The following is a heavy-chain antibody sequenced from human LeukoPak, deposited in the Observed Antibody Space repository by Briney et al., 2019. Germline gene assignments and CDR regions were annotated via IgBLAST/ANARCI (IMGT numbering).Heavy chain of an antibody. CDR2: IYFSGST. CDR3: ATQTGYCSGGSCYGGRIDP. Sequence: SETLSLTCTVSGDSIRSSPYYWGWLRQPPGKGLECIGTIYFSGSTYYNPSLRSRLTISVDTSKNHFSLNLNSVTPADTAMYYCATQTGYCSGGSCYGGRIDPWGQGTLVTVSS. V-gene: IGHV4-39*02. CDR1: GDSIRSSPYY. J-gene: IGHJ5*02. D-gene: IGHD2-15*01.